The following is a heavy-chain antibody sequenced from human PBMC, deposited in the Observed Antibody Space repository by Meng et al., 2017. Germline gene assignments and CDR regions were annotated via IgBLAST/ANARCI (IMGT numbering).Heavy chain of an antibody. Sequence: GSLRLSCTVSGGSVSSGSYYWSWIRQPPGKGLEWIGYIYYSGSTNYNPSLKSRVTISVDTSKNQFSLKLSSLTAADTAVYYCARDRTYYYDSSGYYYLEDAFDIWGQGKKV. CDR2: IYYSGST. D-gene: IGHD3-22*01. CDR3: ARDRTYYYDSSGYYYLEDAFDI. V-gene: IGHV4-61*01. J-gene: IGHJ3*02. CDR1: GGSVSSGSYY.